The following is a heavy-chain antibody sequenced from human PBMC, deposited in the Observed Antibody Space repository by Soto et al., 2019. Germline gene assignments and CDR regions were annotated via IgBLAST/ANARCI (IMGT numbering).Heavy chain of an antibody. V-gene: IGHV3-21*01. CDR2: ISSSSSYI. CDR3: ASQTIAAAGTATLLFDY. D-gene: IGHD6-13*01. J-gene: IGHJ4*02. CDR1: GFTFSSYS. Sequence: GGSLRLSCAASGFTFSSYSMNWVRQAPGKGLEWVSSISSSSSYIYYADSVKGRFTISRDNAKNSLYLQMNSLRAEDTAVYYCASQTIAAAGTATLLFDYWGQGTLVTVSS.